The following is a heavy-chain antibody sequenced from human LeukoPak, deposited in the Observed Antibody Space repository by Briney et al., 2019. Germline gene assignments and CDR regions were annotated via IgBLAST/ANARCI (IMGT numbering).Heavy chain of an antibody. J-gene: IGHJ4*02. CDR2: ISGSSSSI. D-gene: IGHD1-26*01. V-gene: IGHV3-21*04. CDR3: AKHPLSGNFDY. Sequence: GGSLRLSCAASGFTFNTYSMNWVRQAPGKGLEWVSSISGSSSSIYYADSVKGRFTISRDNSMNTLYLQMNRLRDDDTTMYYCAKHPLSGNFDYWGQGTLVTVSS. CDR1: GFTFNTYS.